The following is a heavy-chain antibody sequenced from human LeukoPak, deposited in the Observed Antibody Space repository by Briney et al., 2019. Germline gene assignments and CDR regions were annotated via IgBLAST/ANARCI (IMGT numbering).Heavy chain of an antibody. Sequence: ASVKVSCKASGYTFTGYYMHWVRQAPGQGLEWMGWINPNSGGTNYAQKFQGRVTMTRDTSISTAYMELSRLRSDDTAVYYCARARWRSPKVDYWGQGTLVTVSS. V-gene: IGHV1-2*02. CDR1: GYTFTGYY. D-gene: IGHD2-21*01. CDR2: INPNSGGT. CDR3: ARARWRSPKVDY. J-gene: IGHJ4*02.